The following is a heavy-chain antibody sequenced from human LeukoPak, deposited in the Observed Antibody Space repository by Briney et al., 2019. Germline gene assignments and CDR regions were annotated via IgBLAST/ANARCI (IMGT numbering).Heavy chain of an antibody. Sequence: SETLSLTCTVSGGSISSYYCSWIRQPPGKGLEWIGYIYYSGSTNYNPSLKSRVTISVDTSKNQFSLKLSSVTAADTAVYYCARALLLKSAFDIWGQGTMVTVSS. J-gene: IGHJ3*02. CDR3: ARALLLKSAFDI. CDR2: IYYSGST. D-gene: IGHD1-26*01. CDR1: GGSISSYY. V-gene: IGHV4-59*01.